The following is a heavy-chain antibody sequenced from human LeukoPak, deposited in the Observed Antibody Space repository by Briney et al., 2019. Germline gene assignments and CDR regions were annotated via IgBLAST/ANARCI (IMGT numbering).Heavy chain of an antibody. CDR1: GYTFTSNG. D-gene: IGHD6-6*01. CDR2: ISAYNGNT. CDR3: AATEDSSSSEFDY. Sequence: ASVKVSCKASGYTFTSNGIRWVRQAPGQRLQCIGWISAYNGNTNYALKLQGRVRMTTDTFTSTAYMELRSLRSDDPAVYYCAATEDSSSSEFDYWGQGTLVTVSS. J-gene: IGHJ4*02. V-gene: IGHV1-18*01.